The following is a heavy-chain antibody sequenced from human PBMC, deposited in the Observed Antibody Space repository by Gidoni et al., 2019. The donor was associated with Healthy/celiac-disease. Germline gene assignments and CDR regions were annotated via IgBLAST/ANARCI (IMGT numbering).Heavy chain of an antibody. Sequence: QITLKEPGPPLVKPTQPLTLSCTFSGFSLSTSGVGVGWIRQPPGKALGWLALIYWNDDKRYSPSLKSRLTITKDTSKNQVVLTMTNMDPVDTATYDCAHRRREQWLPTFDYWGQGTLVTVSS. V-gene: IGHV2-5*01. D-gene: IGHD6-19*01. CDR1: GFSLSTSGVG. CDR3: AHRRREQWLPTFDY. CDR2: IYWNDDK. J-gene: IGHJ4*02.